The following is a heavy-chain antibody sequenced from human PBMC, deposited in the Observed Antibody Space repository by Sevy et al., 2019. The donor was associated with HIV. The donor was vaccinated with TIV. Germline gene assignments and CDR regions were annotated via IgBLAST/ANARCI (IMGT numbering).Heavy chain of an antibody. CDR2: ISYHGRDK. CDR3: AKDFTGYNGMDV. J-gene: IGHJ6*02. CDR1: GFTFTTSG. V-gene: IGHV3-30*18. D-gene: IGHD3-9*01. Sequence: GGYLRLSCVVSGFTFTTSGMHWVRQAPGKGLEWVAVISYHGRDKFYADSVKGRFTISRDNSDNILYLHMNSLRSEDTAVYYCAKDFTGYNGMDVWGQGTMVLVSS.